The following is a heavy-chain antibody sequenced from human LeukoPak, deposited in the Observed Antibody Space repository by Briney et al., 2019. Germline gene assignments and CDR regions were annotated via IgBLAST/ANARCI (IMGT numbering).Heavy chain of an antibody. Sequence: ASVKVSCKASGYIFSGYYMHWVRQAPGQGLEWMGWINPNSGGTNYAQKLQGRVTMTTDTSTSTAYMELRSLRSDDTAVYYCARIRHGYDSSGYLPDYWGQGTLVTVSS. CDR3: ARIRHGYDSSGYLPDY. CDR1: GYIFSGYY. CDR2: INPNSGGT. V-gene: IGHV1-2*02. J-gene: IGHJ4*02. D-gene: IGHD3-22*01.